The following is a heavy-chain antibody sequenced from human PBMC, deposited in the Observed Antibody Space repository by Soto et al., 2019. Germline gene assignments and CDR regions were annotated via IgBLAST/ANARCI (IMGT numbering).Heavy chain of an antibody. CDR2: IGSSSSYT. CDR3: ARDADILTGSDAFDI. V-gene: IGHV3-11*05. J-gene: IGHJ3*02. D-gene: IGHD3-9*01. CDR1: GFTFSDYY. Sequence: PGGSLRISCAASGFTFSDYYMSWIRQAPGKGLEWVSYIGSSSSYTNYADSVKGRFTISRDSAKNSLYLQMNSLRAEDTAVYYCARDADILTGSDAFDIWGQGTMVTVSS.